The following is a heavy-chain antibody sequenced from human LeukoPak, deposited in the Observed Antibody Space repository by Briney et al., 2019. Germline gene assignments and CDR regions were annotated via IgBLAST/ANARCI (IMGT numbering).Heavy chain of an antibody. D-gene: IGHD3-10*01. CDR2: IYYSGST. V-gene: IGHV4-59*01. Sequence: NPSETLSLTCTVSGGSISSYYWSWIRQPPGKGLEWIGYIYYSGSTNYNPSLKSRVTISVDTSKNQFSLRLSSVTAADTAVYYCAREIYYYGSGSYLDYWGQGTLVTVSP. CDR1: GGSISSYY. J-gene: IGHJ4*02. CDR3: AREIYYYGSGSYLDY.